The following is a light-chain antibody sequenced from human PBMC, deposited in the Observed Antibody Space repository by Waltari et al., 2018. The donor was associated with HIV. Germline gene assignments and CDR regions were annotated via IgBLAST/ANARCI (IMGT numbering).Light chain of an antibody. J-gene: IGKJ2*01. CDR3: QQYYNTPYT. V-gene: IGKV4-1*01. CDR2: WAS. Sequence: DIVMTQSPVSLPVSLGERATISCTSSQSVLYSYNNKNYLAWYQQQPGQPPKVLVYWASRRECGVPDRCSGSGSGTDFTLTISSLQAEDVAVYYCQQYYNTPYTFGQGTKLEIK. CDR1: QSVLYSYNNKNY.